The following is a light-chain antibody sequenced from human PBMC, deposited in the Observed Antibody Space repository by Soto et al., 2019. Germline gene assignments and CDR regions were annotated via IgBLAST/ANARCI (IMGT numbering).Light chain of an antibody. Sequence: DIQMTQSPSNLSASVGDRVTITCRASQSISSWLAWYQQKPGKAPKLLIYKASSLESGVPSRFSGSGSGTEFTLTISSLQPDDFATYYCQQYNSYSPEWTFGQGTKVEIK. J-gene: IGKJ1*01. CDR1: QSISSW. CDR3: QQYNSYSPEWT. V-gene: IGKV1-5*03. CDR2: KAS.